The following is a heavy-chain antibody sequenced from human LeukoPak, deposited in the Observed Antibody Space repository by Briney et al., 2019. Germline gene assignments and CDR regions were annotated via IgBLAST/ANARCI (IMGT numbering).Heavy chain of an antibody. V-gene: IGHV4-30-4*01. CDR3: ARVRRGSGSYYNGYYFDY. J-gene: IGHJ4*02. CDR2: IYYSGST. CDR1: GGSISSGDYY. Sequence: SETLSLTCTVSGGSISSGDYYWSWIRQPPGEGLEWIGYIYYSGSTYYNPSLKSRVTISVDTSKNQFSLKLSSVTAADTAVYYCARVRRGSGSYYNGYYFDYWGQGTLVTVSS. D-gene: IGHD3-10*01.